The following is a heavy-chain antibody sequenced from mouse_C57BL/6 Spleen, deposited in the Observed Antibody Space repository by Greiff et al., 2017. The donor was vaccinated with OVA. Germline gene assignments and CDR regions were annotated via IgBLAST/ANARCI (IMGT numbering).Heavy chain of an antibody. D-gene: IGHD1-1*01. CDR2: IYPGDGDT. Sequence: VQLQQSGPELVKPGASVKISCKASGYAFSSSWMNWVKQRPGKGLEWIGRIYPGDGDTNYNGKFKGKATLTADKSSSTAYMQLSSLTSEDSAVYFCARGDYGSSYLDYWGQGTTLTVSS. CDR1: GYAFSSSW. CDR3: ARGDYGSSYLDY. V-gene: IGHV1-82*01. J-gene: IGHJ2*01.